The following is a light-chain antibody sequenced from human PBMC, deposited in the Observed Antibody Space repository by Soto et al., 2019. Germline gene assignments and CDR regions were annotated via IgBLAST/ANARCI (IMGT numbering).Light chain of an antibody. V-gene: IGKV3-20*01. J-gene: IGKJ1*01. Sequence: DSVLRQAPGTLSLSPGERATLSCRASQSVSSSYLAWYQQKPGQAPRLLIYGTSSRATAIPDRFSGSGSGTDFTLTISRLEPEDFAVYYCQQYGSSSWTFGQGTKV. CDR3: QQYGSSSWT. CDR2: GTS. CDR1: QSVSSSY.